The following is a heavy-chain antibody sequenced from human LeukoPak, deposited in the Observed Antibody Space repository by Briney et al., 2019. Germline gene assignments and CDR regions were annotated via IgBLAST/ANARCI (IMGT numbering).Heavy chain of an antibody. D-gene: IGHD3-3*01. CDR1: GGSISSGSYY. J-gene: IGHJ6*03. CDR3: ASDRGSNYDFWSGYYSYYYYMDV. CDR2: IYTSGST. V-gene: IGHV4-61*02. Sequence: PSETLSLTCTVSGGSISSGSYYWSWIRQPAGKGLEWIGRIYTSGSTNCNPSLKSRVTISVDTSKNQFSLKLSSVTAADTAVSYCASDRGSNYDFWSGYYSYYYYMDVWGKGTTVTVSS.